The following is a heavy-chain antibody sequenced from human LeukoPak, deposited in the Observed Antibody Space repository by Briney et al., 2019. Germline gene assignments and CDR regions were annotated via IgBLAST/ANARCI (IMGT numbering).Heavy chain of an antibody. D-gene: IGHD1-26*01. CDR1: GFTFSSYA. V-gene: IGHV3-23*01. CDR3: AKPSLIVGATVGFDY. CDR2: ISGSGSTT. J-gene: IGHJ4*02. Sequence: GGSLILSCAVSGFTFSSYAMSSVPQALGKGLERVSAISGSGSTTYYADSVKDRFTISRDNSKNTLYLQMNSLRAEDTAVYYCAKPSLIVGATVGFDYWGQGTLVTVSS.